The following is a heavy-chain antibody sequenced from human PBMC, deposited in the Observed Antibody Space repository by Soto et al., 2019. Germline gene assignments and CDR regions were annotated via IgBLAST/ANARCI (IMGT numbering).Heavy chain of an antibody. D-gene: IGHD6-13*01. CDR1: RYSFTDYW. CDR3: ASHTNSWYYFDH. V-gene: IGHV5-51*01. CDR2: IYPGDSDT. J-gene: IGHJ4*02. Sequence: EVQLVQSGAEVKKPGESLKISCKAFRYSFTDYWIGWVRQMPGKGLEWMGFIYPGDSDTRYSPSFQGQVTISADKSISTASLQWSSLKASDSAIYFCASHTNSWYYFDHWGQGTVVTVSS.